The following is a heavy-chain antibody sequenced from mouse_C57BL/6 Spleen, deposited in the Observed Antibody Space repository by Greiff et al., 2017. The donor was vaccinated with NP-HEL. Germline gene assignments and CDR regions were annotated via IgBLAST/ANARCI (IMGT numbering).Heavy chain of an antibody. Sequence: EVHLVESGAELVRPGASVKLSCTASGFNIKDAYMHWVKQRPEQGLEWIGWIDPENGDTEYASKFQGKATITADTSSNTAYLQLSSLTSEDTAVYYCTTHLLRGFDYWGQGTTLTVSS. CDR2: IDPENGDT. CDR3: TTHLLRGFDY. D-gene: IGHD1-1*01. J-gene: IGHJ2*01. CDR1: GFNIKDAY. V-gene: IGHV14-4*01.